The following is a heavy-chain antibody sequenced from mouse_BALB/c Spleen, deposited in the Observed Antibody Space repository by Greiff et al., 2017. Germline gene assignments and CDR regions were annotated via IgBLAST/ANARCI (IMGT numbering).Heavy chain of an antibody. Sequence: EVQRVESGAELVKPGASVKLSCTASGFNIKDTYMHWVKQRPEQGLEWIGRIDPANGNTKYDPKFQGKATITADTSSNTAYLQLSSLTSEDTAVYYCARLGSSLFDYWGQGTTLTVSS. V-gene: IGHV14-3*02. J-gene: IGHJ2*01. D-gene: IGHD1-1*01. CDR1: GFNIKDTY. CDR3: ARLGSSLFDY. CDR2: IDPANGNT.